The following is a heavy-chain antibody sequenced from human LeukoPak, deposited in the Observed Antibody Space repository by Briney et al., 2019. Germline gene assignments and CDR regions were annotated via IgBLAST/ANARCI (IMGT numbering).Heavy chain of an antibody. Sequence: KSGGSLRLSCAASGLTFSGYYMSWIRQAPGKGLEWVSYITISGSATYYADSVKGRFTISRDNAKNSLYLQMNSLRVEDTAVYYCARDGDTTSKVDYWGQGTLVTVSS. V-gene: IGHV3-11*01. CDR1: GLTFSGYY. D-gene: IGHD5-18*01. CDR2: ITISGSAT. J-gene: IGHJ4*02. CDR3: ARDGDTTSKVDY.